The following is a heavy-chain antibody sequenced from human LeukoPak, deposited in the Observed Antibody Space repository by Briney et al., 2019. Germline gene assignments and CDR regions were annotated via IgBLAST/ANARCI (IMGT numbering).Heavy chain of an antibody. CDR2: INSDGSWT. CDR3: VSFYETY. V-gene: IGHV3-74*01. J-gene: IGHJ4*02. CDR1: GNYW. Sequence: GGSLRLSCAASGNYWMHWVRQAPGQGLVWVSHINSDGSWTSYADSVKGRFTISKDNAKNTVYLQMNNLRAEDTAVYYCVSFYETYWGRGTLVTVSS. D-gene: IGHD2-2*01.